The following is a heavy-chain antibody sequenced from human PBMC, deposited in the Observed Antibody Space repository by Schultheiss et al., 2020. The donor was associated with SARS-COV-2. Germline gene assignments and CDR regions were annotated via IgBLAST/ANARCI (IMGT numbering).Heavy chain of an antibody. D-gene: IGHD6-13*01. J-gene: IGHJ5*02. V-gene: IGHV4-34*01. CDR3: ASMLAKAAAGKPDGFDP. Sequence: SETLSLTCAVYGGSFSGYYWSWIRQPPGKGLEWIGEINHSGSTNYNPSLKSRVTISVDTSKNQFPLKLSSMTAADTAVYYCASMLAKAAAGKPDGFDPWGHGTLVTVSS. CDR1: GGSFSGYY. CDR2: INHSGST.